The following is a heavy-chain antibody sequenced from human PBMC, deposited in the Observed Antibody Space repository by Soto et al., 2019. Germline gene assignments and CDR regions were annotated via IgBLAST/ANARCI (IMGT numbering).Heavy chain of an antibody. D-gene: IGHD4-17*01. CDR3: ARTTVVSWFDP. CDR1: GGSFSGYY. CDR2: INHSGST. J-gene: IGHJ5*02. Sequence: PSETLSLTCVVYGGSFSGYYWSWIRQPPGKGLEWIGEINHSGSTNYNPSLKSRVTISVDTSKNQFSLKLSSVTAADTAVYYCARTTVVSWFDPWGQGTLVTVSS. V-gene: IGHV4-34*01.